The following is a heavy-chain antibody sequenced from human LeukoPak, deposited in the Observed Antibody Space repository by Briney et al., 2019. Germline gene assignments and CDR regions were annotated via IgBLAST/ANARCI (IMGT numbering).Heavy chain of an antibody. CDR1: GFTFSSYA. V-gene: IGHV3-23*01. J-gene: IGHJ4*02. CDR3: ARMGPHDYGDYFDY. CDR2: ISGSGGST. D-gene: IGHD4-17*01. Sequence: GGSLRLSCAASGFTFSSYAMSWVRQAPGKGLEWVSAISGSGGSTYYADSVKGRFTISRDNAKNSLYLQMNSLRAEDTAVYYCARMGPHDYGDYFDYWGQGTLVTVSS.